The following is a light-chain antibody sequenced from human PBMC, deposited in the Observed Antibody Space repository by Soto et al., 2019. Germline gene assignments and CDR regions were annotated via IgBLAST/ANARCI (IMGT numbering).Light chain of an antibody. V-gene: IGLV2-14*01. J-gene: IGLJ1*01. CDR2: EVS. Sequence: QSVLTQPASVSGSPGQSITISCTGTSSDVGGYNYVSWYQQHPGKAPKLMIYEVSNRPSGVSNRFSGSKSGNTASLTISGLQAEDGADYYCSSYTSSSTPCVFGTGTKVTVL. CDR3: SSYTSSSTPCV. CDR1: SSDVGGYNY.